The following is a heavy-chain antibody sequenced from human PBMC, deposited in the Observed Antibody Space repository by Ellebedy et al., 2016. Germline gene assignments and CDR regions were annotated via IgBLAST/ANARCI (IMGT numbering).Heavy chain of an antibody. CDR3: AKELLFGIAVAGPFDY. Sequence: GGSLRLXCAASGFTFSSYGMHWVRQAPGKGLEWVAVISYDGSNKYYADSVKGRFTISRDNSKNTLYLQMNSLRAEDTAVYYCAKELLFGIAVAGPFDYWGQGTLVTVSS. V-gene: IGHV3-30*18. D-gene: IGHD6-19*01. J-gene: IGHJ4*02. CDR1: GFTFSSYG. CDR2: ISYDGSNK.